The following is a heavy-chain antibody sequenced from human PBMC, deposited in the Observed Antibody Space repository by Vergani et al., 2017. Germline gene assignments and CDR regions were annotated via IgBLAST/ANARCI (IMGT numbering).Heavy chain of an antibody. CDR1: GFSFTTYA. CDR3: AKGGWNDGYDS. CDR2: INTNGDST. V-gene: IGHV3-23*01. J-gene: IGHJ5*01. D-gene: IGHD1-1*01. Sequence: EVQLLESGGDLVQPGGSLRLSCAASGFSFTTYAMSWVGQAPGKGLEWVSTINTNGDSTTYGDSVKGRFTISRDNSKSKLYLQMNSLRAEDTAIYYCAKGGWNDGYDSWGQGTLVIVS.